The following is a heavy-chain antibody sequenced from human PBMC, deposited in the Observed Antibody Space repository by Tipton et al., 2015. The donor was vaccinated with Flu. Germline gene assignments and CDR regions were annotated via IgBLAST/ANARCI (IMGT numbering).Heavy chain of an antibody. CDR2: VYYSGTA. CDR1: GGAIGRYY. J-gene: IGHJ4*02. D-gene: IGHD2-15*01. CDR3: ARRVPEVAANYFDY. Sequence: TLSLTCNISGGAIGRYYWSWVRQSPGRGLEWIGYVYYSGTANYNPSLQSRVTMSIDTSENQFSLKVTSVTAADTAVYYCARRVPEVAANYFDYWGQGTLVTVSS. V-gene: IGHV4-59*01.